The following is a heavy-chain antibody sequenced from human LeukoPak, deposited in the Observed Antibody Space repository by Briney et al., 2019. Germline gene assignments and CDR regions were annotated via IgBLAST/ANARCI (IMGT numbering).Heavy chain of an antibody. V-gene: IGHV1-69*04. D-gene: IGHD5-24*01. CDR1: GGTFSSYA. CDR2: IIPIFGIA. J-gene: IGHJ3*02. Sequence: ASVKVSCKASGGTFSSYAISWVRQAPGQGLEWMGRIIPIFGIANYAQKFQGRVTITADISTSTAYMELSSLRSEDTAVYYCARDSRDGYRRNDAFDIWGQGTMVTVSS. CDR3: ARDSRDGYRRNDAFDI.